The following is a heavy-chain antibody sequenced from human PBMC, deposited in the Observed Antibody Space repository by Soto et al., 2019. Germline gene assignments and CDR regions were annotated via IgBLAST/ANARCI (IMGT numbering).Heavy chain of an antibody. Sequence: GGSLRLSCAASGFTFSDFTMNWVRQAPVKGLQWVSSISSGGSFISYADSVRGRFTISRDNAKNSLYLQVDSLRGEDTAVYFCARGSRRTFDYWGQGARVTVSS. D-gene: IGHD6-13*01. V-gene: IGHV3-21*01. CDR3: ARGSRRTFDY. CDR1: GFTFSDFT. J-gene: IGHJ4*02. CDR2: ISSGGSFI.